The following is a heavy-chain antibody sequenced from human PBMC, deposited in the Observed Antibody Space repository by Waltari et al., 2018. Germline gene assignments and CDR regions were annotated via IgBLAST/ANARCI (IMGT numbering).Heavy chain of an antibody. CDR1: GSTFSSYA. CDR3: TKRAESNGWTGWIFDY. Sequence: EVQLLESGGGLVQPGGSLRLSCAASGSTFSSYAMSWVRQAPGKGLEWVSAISGSGGNTYYADSVKGRFTISRDKSKNTLYLQMNSLRAEDTAVYYCTKRAESNGWTGWIFDYWGQGTLVTVSS. J-gene: IGHJ4*02. CDR2: ISGSGGNT. D-gene: IGHD6-19*01. V-gene: IGHV3-23*01.